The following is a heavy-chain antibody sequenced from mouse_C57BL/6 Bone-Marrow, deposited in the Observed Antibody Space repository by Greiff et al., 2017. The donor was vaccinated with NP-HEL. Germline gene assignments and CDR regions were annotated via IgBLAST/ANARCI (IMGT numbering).Heavy chain of an antibody. J-gene: IGHJ3*01. D-gene: IGHD1-1*01. Sequence: VQLQQSGAELVKPGASVKISCKASGYAFSSYWMNWVKQRPGKGLEWIGQINPGDGDTNYNGKFKGKATLTADKSSSTAYMQLSSLTSEDSAVYFGASYYYGGSYLAYWGQGTLVTVSA. CDR2: INPGDGDT. V-gene: IGHV1-80*01. CDR3: ASYYYGGSYLAY. CDR1: GYAFSSYW.